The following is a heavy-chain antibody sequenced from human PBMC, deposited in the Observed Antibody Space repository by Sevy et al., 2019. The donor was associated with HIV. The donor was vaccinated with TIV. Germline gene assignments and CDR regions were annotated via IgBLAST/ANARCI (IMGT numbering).Heavy chain of an antibody. V-gene: IGHV1-2*02. CDR3: AGDGGYCTNGVCYNDWFDP. J-gene: IGHJ5*02. Sequence: ASVKVSCKASGYTFTGYYMHWVRQAPGQGLEWMGWINPNSGGTNYAQKFQGRVTMTRDTSISTAYRELSRLGSDDTAVYYCAGDGGYCTNGVCYNDWFDPWGQGTLVTVSS. CDR2: INPNSGGT. D-gene: IGHD2-8*01. CDR1: GYTFTGYY.